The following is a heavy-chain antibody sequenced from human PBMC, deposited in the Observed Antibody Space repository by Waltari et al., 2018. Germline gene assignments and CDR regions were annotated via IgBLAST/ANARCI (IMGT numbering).Heavy chain of an antibody. CDR3: ASVTGTGY. CDR2: VSFEETTQ. Sequence: VQLVEAGGGVVQPGGSLRLSCAGSGFNFNDYGIHWVRQAPGKGLEWLAVVSFEETTQYYADSVKGRFTISRDKSMNTVYLEMNSLRPDDTAMYYCASVTGTGYWGQGTLVTVSS. J-gene: IGHJ4*02. D-gene: IGHD1-1*01. V-gene: IGHV3-30*03. CDR1: GFNFNDYG.